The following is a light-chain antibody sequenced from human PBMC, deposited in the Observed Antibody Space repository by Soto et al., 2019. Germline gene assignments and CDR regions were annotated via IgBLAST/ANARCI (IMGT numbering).Light chain of an antibody. J-gene: IGKJ4*01. CDR3: QQFSSYPLT. V-gene: IGKV3-20*01. CDR2: DAS. CDR1: QTVRNNY. Sequence: VLTQSPGPLSLSPGERATLSCRASQTVRNNYLAWYQQKPGQAPRLLIYDASSRATGIPDRLSGGGSGTDFTLTISRLEPEDFAVYYCQQFSSYPLTFGGGTK.